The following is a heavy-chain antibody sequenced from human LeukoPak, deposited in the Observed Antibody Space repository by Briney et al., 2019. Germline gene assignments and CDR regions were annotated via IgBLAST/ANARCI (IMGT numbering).Heavy chain of an antibody. V-gene: IGHV3-64D*06. CDR2: ISSNGGSI. J-gene: IGHJ4*02. D-gene: IGHD3-22*01. CDR1: GFTFSSYA. Sequence: GGSLRLSCSASGFTFSSYAMHWVRQAPGKGLEYVSAISSNGGSIHYADSVKGRFTISRDNSKNTLYLQMSSLRAEDTAVYYCVKPYDSSGFVFDYWGQGTLVTVSS. CDR3: VKPYDSSGFVFDY.